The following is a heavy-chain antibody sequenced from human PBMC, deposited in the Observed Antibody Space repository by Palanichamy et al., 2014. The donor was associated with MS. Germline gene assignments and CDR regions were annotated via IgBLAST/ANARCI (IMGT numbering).Heavy chain of an antibody. J-gene: IGHJ6*02. Sequence: SGAEVKKPGASVKVSCKASGYTFTSYGISWVRQAHGQGLEWMGWISAYNGNTNYAQKLQGRVTMTTDTSTSTAYMELRSLRSDDTAVYYCAREGGQDIVVVPAAKTSYYYYYGMDVWGQGTTVTVSS. CDR3: AREGGQDIVVVPAAKTSYYYYYGMDV. CDR1: GYTFTSYG. V-gene: IGHV1-18*01. CDR2: ISAYNGNT. D-gene: IGHD2-2*01.